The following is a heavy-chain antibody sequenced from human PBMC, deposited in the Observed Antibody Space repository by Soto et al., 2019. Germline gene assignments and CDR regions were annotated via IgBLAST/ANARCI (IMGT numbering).Heavy chain of an antibody. Sequence: ASVKVSCKASGYTFTSYGISWVLQAPGQGLEWMGWISAYNGNTNYAQKLQGRVTMTTDTSTSTAYMELRSLRSDDTAVYYCARGVKEGYYYYYMDVWGKGTTVTVSS. CDR2: ISAYNGNT. CDR3: ARGVKEGYYYYYMDV. V-gene: IGHV1-18*01. J-gene: IGHJ6*03. CDR1: GYTFTSYG.